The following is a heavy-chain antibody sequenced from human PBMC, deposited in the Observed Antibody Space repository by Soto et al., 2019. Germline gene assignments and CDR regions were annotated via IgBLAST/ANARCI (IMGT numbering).Heavy chain of an antibody. CDR3: ARSYSSGWYIKAFDI. Sequence: ASVKVSSKASGYTFTSYGISWVRQAPGQGLEWMGWISAYNGNTNYAQKLQGRVTMTTDTSTSTAYMELRSLRSDDTAVYYCARSYSSGWYIKAFDIWGQGTMVTVSS. V-gene: IGHV1-18*01. CDR1: GYTFTSYG. D-gene: IGHD6-19*01. J-gene: IGHJ3*02. CDR2: ISAYNGNT.